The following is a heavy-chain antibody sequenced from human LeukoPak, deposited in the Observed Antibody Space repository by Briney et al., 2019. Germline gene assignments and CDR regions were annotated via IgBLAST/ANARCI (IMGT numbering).Heavy chain of an antibody. CDR3: ARTYYYDSSGYYKPYGMDV. CDR1: GGTFSSYA. CDR2: IIPIFGTA. Sequence: EASVKVSCKASGGTFSSYAISWVRQAPGQGLEWMGGIIPIFGTANYALKFQGRVTITADESTSTAYMELSSLRSEDTAVYYCARTYYYDSSGYYKPYGMDVWGQGTTVTVSS. V-gene: IGHV1-69*13. J-gene: IGHJ6*02. D-gene: IGHD3-22*01.